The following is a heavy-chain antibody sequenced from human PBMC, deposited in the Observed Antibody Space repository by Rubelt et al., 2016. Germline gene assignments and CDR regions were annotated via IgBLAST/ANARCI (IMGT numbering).Heavy chain of an antibody. D-gene: IGHD5-12*01. CDR2: ISHSGGT. CDR1: TYSISSGYY. V-gene: IGHV4-38-2*02. J-gene: IGHJ4*02. Sequence: QVQLQESGPGLVKPSETLSLICTVSTYSISSGYYWGWIRQPPGKGLEWIGTISHSGGTFYSPSLKSRVTISADTSKNQFARRLRAVTAADTAVYYGARDVGRSGYASCSDYWGQGTLVTVSS. CDR3: ARDVGRSGYASCSDY.